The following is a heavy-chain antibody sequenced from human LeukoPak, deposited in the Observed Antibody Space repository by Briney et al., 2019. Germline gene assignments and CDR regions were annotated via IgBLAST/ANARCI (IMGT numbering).Heavy chain of an antibody. CDR2: LSGRGTGT. CDR1: GFTFGTYA. V-gene: IGHV3-23*01. Sequence: PGGSLRLACAASGFTFGTYAMAWVRQAPGKGLQWVSGLSGRGTGTYYADSVKGRFIISRDNSKNTLYLQLNSLRADDTAVYFCAKHYGNTPYYLACWGQGTLVTVSS. CDR3: AKHYGNTPYYLAC. J-gene: IGHJ4*02. D-gene: IGHD1-14*01.